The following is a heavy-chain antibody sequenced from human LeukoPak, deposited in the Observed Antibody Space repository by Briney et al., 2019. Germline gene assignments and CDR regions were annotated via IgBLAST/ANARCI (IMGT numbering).Heavy chain of an antibody. J-gene: IGHJ4*02. V-gene: IGHV3-21*01. Sequence: GGSLRLSCAASGFTFSSYSMNWVRQAPGKGLEWVSSISSSSSYIYYADSVKGRFTISRDNSRNTLYLQMNSLRAEDTAVYYCAKSGDYGSGSQPDYWGQGTLVTVSS. CDR1: GFTFSSYS. CDR3: AKSGDYGSGSQPDY. D-gene: IGHD3-10*01. CDR2: ISSSSSYI.